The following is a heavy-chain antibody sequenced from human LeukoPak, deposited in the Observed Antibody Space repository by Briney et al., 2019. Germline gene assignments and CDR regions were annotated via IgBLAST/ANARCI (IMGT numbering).Heavy chain of an antibody. D-gene: IGHD1-26*01. CDR2: ISGSGGST. CDR3: ATRRGGSRPPFDY. J-gene: IGHJ4*02. Sequence: GGSLRLSCAASGFTFSSYAMSWVRQAPGKGLEWVSAISGSGGSTYYADSVKGRFTISRDNPKNTLYLQMNSLRAEDTAVYYCATRRGGSRPPFDYWGQGTLVTVSS. V-gene: IGHV3-23*01. CDR1: GFTFSSYA.